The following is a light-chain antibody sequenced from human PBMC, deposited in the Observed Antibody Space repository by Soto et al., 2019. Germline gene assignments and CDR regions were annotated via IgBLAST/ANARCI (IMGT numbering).Light chain of an antibody. CDR1: QSVSSY. Sequence: IVLTQPPATLSLTPGEIATLSCSASQSVSSYLAWYQQKPGQAPRLLIYDASNRATGIPARFSGSGSGTDFTLTISSLEPEDFAVYYCQQRSKWPFLTFGGGTKVDIK. CDR2: DAS. J-gene: IGKJ4*01. CDR3: QQRSKWPFLT. V-gene: IGKV3-11*01.